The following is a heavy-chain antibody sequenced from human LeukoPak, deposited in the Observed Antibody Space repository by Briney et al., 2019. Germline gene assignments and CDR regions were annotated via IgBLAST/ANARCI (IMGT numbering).Heavy chain of an antibody. V-gene: IGHV1-69*13. CDR2: IIPIFGTA. CDR1: GGTFSSYA. Sequence: GASVKASCKASGGTFSSYAISWVRQAPGQGLEWMGGIIPIFGTANYAQKFQGRVTITADESTSTAYMELSSLRSEDTAVYYCAGLVQSAEYFQHWGQGTLVTVSS. D-gene: IGHD3-22*01. J-gene: IGHJ1*01. CDR3: AGLVQSAEYFQH.